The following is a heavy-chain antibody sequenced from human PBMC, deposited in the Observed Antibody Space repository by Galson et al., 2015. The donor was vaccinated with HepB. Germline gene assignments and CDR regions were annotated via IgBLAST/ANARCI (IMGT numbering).Heavy chain of an antibody. CDR2: IHHSGST. J-gene: IGHJ3*02. D-gene: IGHD2-15*01. Sequence: SETLSLTCAVSGGSISTYNWWSWVRQPPGKGLEWIGEIHHSGSTNYNPSLKSRVTMSVDTSKNQFSLKLNSATAADTAVYYCVRQCSGTTCYSSDAFDMWGQGTMVTVSS. CDR1: GGSISTYNW. CDR3: VRQCSGTTCYSSDAFDM. V-gene: IGHV4-4*02.